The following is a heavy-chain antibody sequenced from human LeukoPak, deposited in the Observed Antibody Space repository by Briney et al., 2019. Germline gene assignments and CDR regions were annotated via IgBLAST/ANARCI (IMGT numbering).Heavy chain of an antibody. CDR2: IYTSGST. V-gene: IGHV4-61*02. CDR1: GGSISSGSYY. Sequence: PSETLSLTCTVSGGSISSGSYYWSWIRQPAGKGLEWIGRIYTSGSTNYNPSLKSRVTISVDTSKNQLSLKLSSVTAADTAVYYCAKTYYDFWSGYLDAFDIWGQGTMVTVSS. D-gene: IGHD3-3*01. CDR3: AKTYYDFWSGYLDAFDI. J-gene: IGHJ3*02.